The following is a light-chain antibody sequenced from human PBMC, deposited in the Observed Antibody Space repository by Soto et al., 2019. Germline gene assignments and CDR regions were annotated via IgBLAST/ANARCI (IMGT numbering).Light chain of an antibody. Sequence: QSVLTQPPSVSGAPGQRVTISCTGISSNIGAGYDVHWYQQLPGPAPRLLIYSYNNRPSGVPDRFSGSKSGTSASLAITGLQAEDEADYYCQSYDSTLSGSTYVFGTGTKLTVL. V-gene: IGLV1-40*01. CDR2: SYN. CDR1: SSNIGAGYD. J-gene: IGLJ1*01. CDR3: QSYDSTLSGSTYV.